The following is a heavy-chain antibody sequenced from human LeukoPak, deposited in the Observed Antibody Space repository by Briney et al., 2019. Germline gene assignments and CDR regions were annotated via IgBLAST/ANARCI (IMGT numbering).Heavy chain of an antibody. D-gene: IGHD1-14*01. CDR3: ARDPGSSAFDL. CDR1: GFSFSSYW. CDR2: IDRDGGVR. Sequence: GGSLRLSCAASGFSFSSYWMSWVRQTPENGLEFVGNIDRDGGVRNYMDSLKGRCTISRNNGKKSLYLEINSLRADGTAVYYCARDPGSSAFDLWGRGALVTVSS. V-gene: IGHV3-7*01. J-gene: IGHJ4*02.